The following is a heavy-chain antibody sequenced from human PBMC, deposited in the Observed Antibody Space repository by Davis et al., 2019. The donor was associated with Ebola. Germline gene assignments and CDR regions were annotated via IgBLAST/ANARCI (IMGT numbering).Heavy chain of an antibody. CDR1: GGSISSGGYS. D-gene: IGHD3-9*01. CDR3: ARAYDILGNWFDP. V-gene: IGHV4-30-2*01. Sequence: MPSETLSLTCAVSGGSISSGGYSWSWIRQPPGKGLEWIGYIYHSGSTYYNPSLKSRVTISVDRSKNQFSLKLSSVTAADTAVYYCARAYDILGNWFDPWGQGTLVTVSS. J-gene: IGHJ5*02. CDR2: IYHSGST.